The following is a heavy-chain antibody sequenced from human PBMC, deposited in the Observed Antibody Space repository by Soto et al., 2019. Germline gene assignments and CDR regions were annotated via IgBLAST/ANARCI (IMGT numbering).Heavy chain of an antibody. D-gene: IGHD5-12*01. CDR2: IIPVFGRP. CDR3: AREASGYDF. J-gene: IGHJ4*02. V-gene: IGHV1-69*13. CDR1: GGTFSSFG. Sequence: SVKVSCKASGGTFSSFGISWVRQAPGQGLEWMGGIIPVFGRPNYAQRFRGRLTINADEYTNTSYMELIDLTSEDTAVYYCAREASGYDFWGQGTQVTGSS.